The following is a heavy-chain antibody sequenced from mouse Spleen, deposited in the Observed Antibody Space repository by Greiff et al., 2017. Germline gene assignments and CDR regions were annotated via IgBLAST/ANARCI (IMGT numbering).Heavy chain of an antibody. CDR1: GFTFSNYW. J-gene: IGHJ3*01. CDR3: TGGTTVVEGFAY. CDR2: IRLKSDNYAT. D-gene: IGHD1-1*01. V-gene: IGHV6-3*01. Sequence: EVKVEESGGGLVQPGGSMKLSCVASGFTFSNYWMNWVRQSPEKGLEWVAQIRLKSDNYATHYAESVKGRFTISRDDAKSSVHLQMNNLRAEDTGIYYCTGGTTVVEGFAYWGQGTLVTVSA.